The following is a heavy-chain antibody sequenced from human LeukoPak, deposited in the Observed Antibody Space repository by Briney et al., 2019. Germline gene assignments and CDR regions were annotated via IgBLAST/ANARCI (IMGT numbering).Heavy chain of an antibody. J-gene: IGHJ3*02. D-gene: IGHD4-23*01. Sequence: PSETLSLTCTVSGGSISSYYWSWIWQPPGKGLEWIGYIYYSGSTNYNPSLKSRVTISVDTSKNQFSLKLSSVTAADTAVYYCARGGYGGNSVGAFDIWGQGTMVTVSS. CDR2: IYYSGST. V-gene: IGHV4-59*08. CDR3: ARGGYGGNSVGAFDI. CDR1: GGSISSYY.